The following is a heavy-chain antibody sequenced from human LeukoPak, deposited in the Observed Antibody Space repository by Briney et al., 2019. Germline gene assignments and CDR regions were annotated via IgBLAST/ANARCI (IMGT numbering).Heavy chain of an antibody. CDR1: GGSFSGYY. Sequence: SETLSLTCAVYGGSFSGYYWSWIRQPPGKGLEWIGEINHSGSTNYSPSLKSRVTISVDTSKNQFSLKLSSVTAADTAVYYCARATPQTYYYDLGAFDIWGQGTMVTVSS. V-gene: IGHV4-34*01. D-gene: IGHD3-22*01. CDR2: INHSGST. J-gene: IGHJ3*02. CDR3: ARATPQTYYYDLGAFDI.